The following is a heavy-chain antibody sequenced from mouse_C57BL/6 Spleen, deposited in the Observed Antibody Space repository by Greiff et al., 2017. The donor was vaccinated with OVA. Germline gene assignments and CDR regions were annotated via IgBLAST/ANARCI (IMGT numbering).Heavy chain of an antibody. CDR2: INPSNGGT. CDR3: ARQGWDGDYYAMDY. V-gene: IGHV1-53*01. J-gene: IGHJ4*01. Sequence: QVQLKESGTELVKPGASVKLSCKASGYTFTSYWMHWVKQRPGQGLEWIGNINPSNGGTNYNEKFKSKATLTVDKSSSTAYMQLSSLTSEDSAVYYCARQGWDGDYYAMDYWGQGTSVTVSS. D-gene: IGHD4-1*01. CDR1: GYTFTSYW.